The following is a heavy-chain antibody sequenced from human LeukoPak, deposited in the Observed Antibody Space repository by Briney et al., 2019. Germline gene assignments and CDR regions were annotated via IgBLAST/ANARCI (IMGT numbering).Heavy chain of an antibody. CDR2: IRYDGSNK. V-gene: IGHV3-30*02. Sequence: GGSLRLSCAASGFTFSSYGMHWVRQAPGKGLEWVAFIRYDGSNKYYADSVKGRFTISRDNSKNTLYLQMNSLRAEDTAVYYCAKDGGQWELPPNAYFDYWGQGTLVTVSS. J-gene: IGHJ4*02. D-gene: IGHD1-26*01. CDR3: AKDGGQWELPPNAYFDY. CDR1: GFTFSSYG.